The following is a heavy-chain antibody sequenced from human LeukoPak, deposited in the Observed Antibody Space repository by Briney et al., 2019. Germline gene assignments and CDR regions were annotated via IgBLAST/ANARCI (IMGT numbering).Heavy chain of an antibody. Sequence: PGASLRLSCAASGFTFSSYGMHWVRQAPGKGLEWVAVISYDGSNKYYADSVKGRFTISRDNSRNTLYLQMNSLRAEDTAVYYCARSPTSYGDYCDYWGQGTLVTVSS. V-gene: IGHV3-30*03. CDR2: ISYDGSNK. D-gene: IGHD4-17*01. J-gene: IGHJ4*02. CDR1: GFTFSSYG. CDR3: ARSPTSYGDYCDY.